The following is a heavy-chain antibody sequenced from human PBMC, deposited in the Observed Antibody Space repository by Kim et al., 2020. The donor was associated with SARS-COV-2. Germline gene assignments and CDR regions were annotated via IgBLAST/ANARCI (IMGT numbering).Heavy chain of an antibody. CDR3: ARDRGFLEWLSTFNWFDP. Sequence: QGRVTITRDTSASTAYMELSSLRSEDTAVYYCARDRGFLEWLSTFNWFDPWGQGTLVTVSS. D-gene: IGHD3-3*01. J-gene: IGHJ5*02. V-gene: IGHV1-3*01.